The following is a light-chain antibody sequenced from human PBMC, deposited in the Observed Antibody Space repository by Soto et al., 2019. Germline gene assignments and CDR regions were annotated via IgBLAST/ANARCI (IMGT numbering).Light chain of an antibody. CDR3: AAWDDSLSVWV. V-gene: IGLV1-47*01. CDR1: TSNIGTNY. J-gene: IGLJ3*02. Sequence: QSVLTQPPSASGAPGQRVTISCSGRTSNIGTNYVFWYQHLPGTAPKLLIYRNDQRPSGVPDRFSGSEYGTSASLAISGLRSEDEADYYCAAWDDSLSVWVFGGGTKLTVL. CDR2: RND.